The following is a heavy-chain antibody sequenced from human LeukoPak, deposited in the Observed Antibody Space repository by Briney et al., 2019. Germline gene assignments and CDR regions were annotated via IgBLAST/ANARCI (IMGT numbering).Heavy chain of an antibody. CDR3: ARGGQLLGSLGDYYYGMDV. Sequence: GGSLRLSCAASGFTFSSYAMTWVRQAPGKGLEWVSSISSSSNYIYYADSVKGRFTISRDNAKNSLYLQMNSLRAEDTAAYYCARGGQLLGSLGDYYYGMDVWGQGTTVTVSS. D-gene: IGHD6-13*01. V-gene: IGHV3-21*04. CDR1: GFTFSSYA. CDR2: ISSSSNYI. J-gene: IGHJ6*02.